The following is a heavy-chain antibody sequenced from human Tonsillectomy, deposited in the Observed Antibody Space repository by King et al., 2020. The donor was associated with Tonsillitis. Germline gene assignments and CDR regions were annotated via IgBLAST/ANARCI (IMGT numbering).Heavy chain of an antibody. CDR2: ISYDGSNK. CDR1: GFTFSSYA. CDR3: AKEEVGFDY. Sequence: QVQLVESGGGVVQPGRSLRLSCAASGFTFSSYAMHWVRQAPGKGLEWVAIISYDGSNKYYADSVKGRFTISRDNSKNTVYLQMNSLRREDTAVYYCAKEEVGFDYWGQGTLVTVSS. J-gene: IGHJ4*02. V-gene: IGHV3-30*18.